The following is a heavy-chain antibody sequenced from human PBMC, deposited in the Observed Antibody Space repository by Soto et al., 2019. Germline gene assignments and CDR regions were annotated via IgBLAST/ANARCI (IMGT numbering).Heavy chain of an antibody. D-gene: IGHD5-18*01. Sequence: GGSLRLSCAASGFTFSDYYMSWIRQAPGKGLEWVSYISSSGSTIYYADSVKGRFTISRDNAKNSLYLQMNSLRAEDKAVYYCARGKARGYDDFDIWGQGTMVTVSS. V-gene: IGHV3-11*01. CDR2: ISSSGSTI. J-gene: IGHJ3*02. CDR3: ARGKARGYDDFDI. CDR1: GFTFSDYY.